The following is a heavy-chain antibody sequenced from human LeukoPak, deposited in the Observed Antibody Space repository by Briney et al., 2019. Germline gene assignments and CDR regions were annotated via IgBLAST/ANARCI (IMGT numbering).Heavy chain of an antibody. D-gene: IGHD3-9*01. V-gene: IGHV1-18*04. Sequence: ASVKASCKASGYTFTSYGISWVRQAPGQGLEWMGWISAYNGNTNYAQKLQGRVTMTTDTSTSTAYMELRSLRSDDTAVYYCARDYDILTGSISFDYWGQGTLVTVSS. CDR3: ARDYDILTGSISFDY. CDR1: GYTFTSYG. CDR2: ISAYNGNT. J-gene: IGHJ4*02.